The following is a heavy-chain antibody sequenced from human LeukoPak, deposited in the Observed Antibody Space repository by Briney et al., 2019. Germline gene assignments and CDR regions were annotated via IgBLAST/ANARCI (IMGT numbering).Heavy chain of an antibody. CDR2: IYYSGST. J-gene: IGHJ4*02. CDR3: ARVGSSEAFDY. V-gene: IGHV4-61*01. CDR1: GGSVSSGSYY. D-gene: IGHD3-22*01. Sequence: SETLSLTCTVSGGSVSSGSYYWSWIRQPPGKGLEWIGYIYYSGSTNYNPSLKSRVTISVDTSKNQFSLKLSSVTAADTAVYYCARVGSSEAFDYWGQGTLVTVSS.